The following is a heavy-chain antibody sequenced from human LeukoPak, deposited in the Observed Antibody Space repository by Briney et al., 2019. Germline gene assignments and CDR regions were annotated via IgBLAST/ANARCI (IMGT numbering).Heavy chain of an antibody. V-gene: IGHV3-30*04. J-gene: IGHJ4*02. CDR2: ISNDGSHR. D-gene: IGHD4-23*01. CDR1: GVTFSSFS. Sequence: GGSLRLSCAASGVTFSSFSMHWVRQAPGNGLEWVAVISNDGSHRYYADSVKGRFTISRDNSKNTLSLEMNTLRPEDTALFYCARDPNRLADYGGDYFDHWGQGTLVTVSS. CDR3: ARDPNRLADYGGDYFDH.